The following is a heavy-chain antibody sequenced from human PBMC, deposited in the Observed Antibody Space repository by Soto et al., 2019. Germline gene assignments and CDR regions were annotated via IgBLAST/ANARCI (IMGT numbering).Heavy chain of an antibody. D-gene: IGHD6-6*01. V-gene: IGHV1-8*01. J-gene: IGHJ6*03. CDR2: MNPNSGNT. CDR3: ARGGIAAPGYYYYLDV. CDR1: GYTFTSYD. Sequence: GASVKVSCKASGYTFTSYDINWVRQATGQGLEWMGWMNPNSGNTGYAQKFQGRVTMTRNTSISTAYMELSSLRSEDTAVYYCARGGIAAPGYYYYLDVSGKGTTVTVS.